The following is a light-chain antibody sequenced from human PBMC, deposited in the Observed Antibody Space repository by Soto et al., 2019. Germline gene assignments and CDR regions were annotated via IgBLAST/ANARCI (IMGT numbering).Light chain of an antibody. J-gene: IGLJ1*01. V-gene: IGLV2-14*01. CDR3: SSWTDSNTVDYV. CDR1: SSDVGTYNY. Sequence: QSVLTQPASVSGSPGQSITISCTGASSDVGTYNYVSWYQQHPGKAPKLMIYDVSNRPSGVSNRFSGSKSGNTASLTISGLQAEDEADYYCSSWTDSNTVDYVFGTGTKLTVL. CDR2: DVS.